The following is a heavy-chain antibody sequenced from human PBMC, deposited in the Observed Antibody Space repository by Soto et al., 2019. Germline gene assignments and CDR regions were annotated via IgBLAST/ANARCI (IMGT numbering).Heavy chain of an antibody. CDR1: GFTFSSYA. CDR3: AMRHLQLLPILFDL. V-gene: IGHV3-23*01. J-gene: IGHJ5*02. D-gene: IGHD2-15*01. CDR2: ISGSGGST. Sequence: GGSLRLSCAASGFTFSSYAMSWVRQAPGKGLEWVSAISGSGGSTYYADSVKGRFTISRDNSKNTLYLQMNSLRAEDTAVYYWAMRHLQLLPILFDLWGQGTLVTVSS.